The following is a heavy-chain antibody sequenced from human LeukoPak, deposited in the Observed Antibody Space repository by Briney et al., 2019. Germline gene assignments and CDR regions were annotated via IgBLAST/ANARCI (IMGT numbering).Heavy chain of an antibody. Sequence: GASLKVSCKASGYTFTRYYMHWVRQAPGQGLEWMGILNPSGGSTCYAQKFQGRVSVTRDTSTSTVYMELSSLTSEDTAVYYCARGDYYDSRAPFDYWGQGTLVTVSS. CDR1: GYTFTRYY. CDR2: LNPSGGST. CDR3: ARGDYYDSRAPFDY. J-gene: IGHJ4*02. D-gene: IGHD3-22*01. V-gene: IGHV1-46*01.